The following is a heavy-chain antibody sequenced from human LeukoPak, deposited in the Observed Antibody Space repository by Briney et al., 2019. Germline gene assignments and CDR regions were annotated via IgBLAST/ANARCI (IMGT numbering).Heavy chain of an antibody. CDR2: ISGSGVST. Sequence: GGSLRLSCAASGLTFSNYAMSWVRQAPGKGLEWVSAISGSGVSTYYADSVKGRFTISRDNSKNTLYLQMNSLRAEDTAVYYCAKGRGYIVVVTATTPADYWGQGTLVTVSS. V-gene: IGHV3-23*01. CDR1: GLTFSNYA. J-gene: IGHJ4*02. D-gene: IGHD2-21*02. CDR3: AKGRGYIVVVTATTPADY.